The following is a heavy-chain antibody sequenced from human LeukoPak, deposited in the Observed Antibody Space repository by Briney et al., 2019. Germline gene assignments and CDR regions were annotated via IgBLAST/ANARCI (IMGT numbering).Heavy chain of an antibody. D-gene: IGHD2-15*01. CDR2: ISGSGGST. J-gene: IGHJ4*02. V-gene: IGHV3-23*01. CDR1: GFTFSSYG. CDR3: ARGRARSYLGYCSGGSCYSLDY. Sequence: GGSLRLSCAASGFTFSSYGMSWVRQAPGKGLEWVSAISGSGGSTYYADSVKGRFTISRDNSKNTLYLQMNSLRAEDTAVYYCARGRARSYLGYCSGGSCYSLDYWGQGTLVTVSS.